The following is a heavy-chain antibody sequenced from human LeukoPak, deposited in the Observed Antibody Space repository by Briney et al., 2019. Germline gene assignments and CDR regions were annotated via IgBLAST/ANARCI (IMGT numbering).Heavy chain of an antibody. D-gene: IGHD6-19*01. CDR1: GFTYSDYW. Sequence: GGSLRLSCEASGFTYSDYWMSWVRQAPGKGPEWVALINPDGSQKYYVDCVKGRFIISRHNAEKSLFLQMNSLRADDTAVYSCVRDIGWSTHDYWGQGTLVTVSS. V-gene: IGHV3-7*01. CDR2: INPDGSQK. CDR3: VRDIGWSTHDY. J-gene: IGHJ4*02.